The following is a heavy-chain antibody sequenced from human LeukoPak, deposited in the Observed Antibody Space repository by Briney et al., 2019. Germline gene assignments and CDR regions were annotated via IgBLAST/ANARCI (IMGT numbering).Heavy chain of an antibody. CDR3: ARRLDYCSSTSCLSAFDI. CDR1: GYSFTSYW. CDR2: IYPGDSDT. V-gene: IGHV5-51*01. D-gene: IGHD2-2*01. J-gene: IGHJ3*02. Sequence: GESLQISCKGSGYSFTSYWIGWVRQMPGKGLEWMGIIYPGDSDTRYSPSFQGQVTISADKSISTAYLQWSSLKASDTAMYYCARRLDYCSSTSCLSAFDIWGQGTMVTVSS.